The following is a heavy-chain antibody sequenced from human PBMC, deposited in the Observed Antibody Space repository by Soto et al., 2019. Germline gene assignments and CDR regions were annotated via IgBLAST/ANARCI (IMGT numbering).Heavy chain of an antibody. D-gene: IGHD1-26*01. Sequence: GGSLRLSCAASGFTFSSYGMHWVRQAPGKGLEWVAVISYDGSNKYYADSVKGRFTISRDNSKNTLYLQMNSLRAEDTAVYYCGSRPIGKWELPHNWGQGTLVTVSS. CDR3: GSRPIGKWELPHN. J-gene: IGHJ4*02. CDR2: ISYDGSNK. CDR1: GFTFSSYG. V-gene: IGHV3-30*03.